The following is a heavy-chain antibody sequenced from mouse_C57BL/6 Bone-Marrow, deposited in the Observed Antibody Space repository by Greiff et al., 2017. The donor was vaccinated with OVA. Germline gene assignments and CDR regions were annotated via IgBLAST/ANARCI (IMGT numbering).Heavy chain of an antibody. CDR2: IDPENGDT. CDR1: GFNIKDDY. D-gene: IGHD2-4*01. CDR3: TTYDYHYFDY. J-gene: IGHJ2*01. Sequence: VQLKQSGAELVRPGASVKLSCTASGFNIKDDYMHWVKQRPEQGLEWIGWIDPENGDTEYASKFQGKATITADTSSNTAYLQISSLTSEYTAVYYCTTYDYHYFDYWGQGTTLTVSS. V-gene: IGHV14-4*01.